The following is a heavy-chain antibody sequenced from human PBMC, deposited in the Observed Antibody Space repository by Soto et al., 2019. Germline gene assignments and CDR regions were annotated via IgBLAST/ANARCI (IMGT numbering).Heavy chain of an antibody. CDR1: GFTLSSYW. J-gene: IGHJ3*02. Sequence: GGSLRLSCAASGFTLSSYWMSWVRQAPGKGLEWVANIKQDGSEKYYVDSVKGRFTISRDNAKNSLYLQMNSLRAEDTAVYYCAREGHYSNYDFTALGAFAIWGQGTMVTVSS. V-gene: IGHV3-7*01. CDR3: AREGHYSNYDFTALGAFAI. CDR2: IKQDGSEK. D-gene: IGHD4-4*01.